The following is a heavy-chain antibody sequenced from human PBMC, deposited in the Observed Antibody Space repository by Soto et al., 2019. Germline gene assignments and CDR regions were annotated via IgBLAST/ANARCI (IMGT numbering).Heavy chain of an antibody. D-gene: IGHD3-10*01. CDR2: ISSSGSTI. V-gene: IGHV3-11*01. Sequence: QVQLVESGGGLVQPGGSLRLSCAASGFTFSDYYMSWIRQAPGKGLEWVSYISSSGSTIYYADSVKGRFTISRDNAKNSLYLQMNSRRAEDTAVYYCARDQGTMVRGVIITTNDYWGQGTLVTVSS. CDR3: ARDQGTMVRGVIITTNDY. CDR1: GFTFSDYY. J-gene: IGHJ4*02.